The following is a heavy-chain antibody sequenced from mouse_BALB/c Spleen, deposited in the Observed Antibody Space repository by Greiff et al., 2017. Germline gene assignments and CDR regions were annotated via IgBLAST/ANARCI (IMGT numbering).Heavy chain of an antibody. CDR3: ARNLVTYGNHGAMDY. D-gene: IGHD2-1*01. CDR2: IWSGGST. CDR1: GFSLTSYG. J-gene: IGHJ4*01. Sequence: QVQLKQSGPGLVQPSQSLSITCTVSGFSLTSYGVHWVRQSPGKGLEWLGVIWSGGSTDYNAAFISRLSISKDNSKSQVFFKMNSLQANDTAIYYCARNLVTYGNHGAMDYWGQGTSVTVSS. V-gene: IGHV2-2*02.